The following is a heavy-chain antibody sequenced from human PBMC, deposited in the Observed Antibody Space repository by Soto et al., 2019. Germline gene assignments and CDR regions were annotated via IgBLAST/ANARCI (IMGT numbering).Heavy chain of an antibody. CDR1: GYTFTSYA. D-gene: IGHD5-18*01. CDR3: ARSEHGYPFDY. V-gene: IGHV1-18*01. CDR2: ISGYNGNT. Sequence: QVQLVQSGAEVKKPGASVKVSCKASGYTFTSYAISWVRQAPGQGLEWMGWISGYNGNTNYAQKCQGRVTVTTDTSTRTAYMELRSLRSDDTAVYYCARSEHGYPFDYWGQGTLVTVSS. J-gene: IGHJ4*02.